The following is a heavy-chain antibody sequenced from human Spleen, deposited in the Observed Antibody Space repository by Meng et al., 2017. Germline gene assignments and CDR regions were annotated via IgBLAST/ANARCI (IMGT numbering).Heavy chain of an antibody. Sequence: QVQLVDSGGGVVQAGRCLRLCCAASGFIFRNYAMHWVRQAPGKGLEWVAVISYDGSYKNYADSVKGRFTISRDNSKNTLYLQMDRLRAEDTAVHYCARSFIAVGGGSDWGQGTLVTVSS. V-gene: IGHV3-30-3*01. D-gene: IGHD6-13*01. CDR1: GFIFRNYA. CDR3: ARSFIAVGGGSD. CDR2: ISYDGSYK. J-gene: IGHJ4*02.